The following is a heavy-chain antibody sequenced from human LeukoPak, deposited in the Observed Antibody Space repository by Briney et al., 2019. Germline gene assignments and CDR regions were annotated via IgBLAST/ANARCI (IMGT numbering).Heavy chain of an antibody. J-gene: IGHJ5*02. V-gene: IGHV4-30-4*07. CDR3: ARTAGKGDYVGWFDP. D-gene: IGHD4-17*01. CDR1: GGSITSVSYS. Sequence: PSETLSLTCTVSGGSITSVSYSWTWIRQPPGKGLEWLGYIYSSGSAYYNPSLKSRVTISVDTSKNNFSLRLTSVTAADTAVYYCARTAGKGDYVGWFDPWGQGTLVTVSS. CDR2: IYSSGSA.